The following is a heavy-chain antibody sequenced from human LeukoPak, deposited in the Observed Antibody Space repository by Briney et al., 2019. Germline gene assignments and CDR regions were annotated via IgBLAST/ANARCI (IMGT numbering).Heavy chain of an antibody. Sequence: RGESLKISCKASGYSFTTYWISWVRQMPGKGLEWMGRIDPSDSYTDYSPSFQGHVTISADRSLSTAYLQWYSLKASDTAMYYCSRQDFWGQGTLVTVSS. CDR1: GYSFTTYW. V-gene: IGHV5-10-1*01. CDR2: IDPSDSYT. CDR3: SRQDF. J-gene: IGHJ4*02.